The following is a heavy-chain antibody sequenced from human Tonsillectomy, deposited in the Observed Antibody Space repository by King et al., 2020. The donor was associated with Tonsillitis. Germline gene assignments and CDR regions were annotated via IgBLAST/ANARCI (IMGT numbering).Heavy chain of an antibody. D-gene: IGHD3-9*01. J-gene: IGHJ5*02. CDR2: ISSSSRYI. CDR1: GFTFSSYS. Sequence: VQLVESGGGLVKPGGSLRLSCAASGFTFSSYSMNWVPQAPGKGLEWVSSISSSSRYIYYADSVKGLFTISRDNAKNSLYLQMNSLKAEDTAVYYCARDLVTGYYPSGFDPWGQGTLVTVSS. V-gene: IGHV3-21*01. CDR3: ARDLVTGYYPSGFDP.